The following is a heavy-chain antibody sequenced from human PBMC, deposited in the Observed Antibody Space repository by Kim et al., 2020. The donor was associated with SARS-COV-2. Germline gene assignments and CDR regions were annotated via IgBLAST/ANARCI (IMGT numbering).Heavy chain of an antibody. V-gene: IGHV3-33*01. CDR2: IWYDGSNK. J-gene: IGHJ4*02. CDR1: GFTFTSYG. D-gene: IGHD1-26*01. CDR3: ARDQGGSYWGFDY. Sequence: GGSLRLSCAASGFTFTSYGMHWVRQAPGKGLEWVAVIWYDGSNKYYADSVKGRFTISRDNSKNTLYLQMNSLRAEDTAVYYCARDQGGSYWGFDYWGQGTLVTGSS.